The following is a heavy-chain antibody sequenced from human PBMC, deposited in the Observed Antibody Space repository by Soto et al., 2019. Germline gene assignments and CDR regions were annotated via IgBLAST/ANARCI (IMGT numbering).Heavy chain of an antibody. J-gene: IGHJ4*02. V-gene: IGHV1-18*01. D-gene: IGHD5-12*01. Sequence: ASVKVSCKDSCYTFTSYGISLLRHSPGQWLEWMGWISAYNGNTNYAQKLQGRVTMTTDTSTSTAYMELRSLRSDDTAVYYCARESSYHFDYWGQGTLVTVSS. CDR2: ISAYNGNT. CDR1: CYTFTSYG. CDR3: ARESSYHFDY.